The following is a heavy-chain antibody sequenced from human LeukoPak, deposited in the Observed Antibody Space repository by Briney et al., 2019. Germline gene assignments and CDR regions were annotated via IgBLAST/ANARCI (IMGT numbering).Heavy chain of an antibody. CDR2: ISSNGGST. V-gene: IGHV3-64D*06. CDR3: ATSLGLLRPLGY. J-gene: IGHJ4*02. CDR1: GFTFSSYT. Sequence: GGSLRLSCSASGFTFSSYTMHWVRQTPGKGLECVSTISSNGGSTFYADSVKGRFTISRDNSKNTLYLQMSSLRPEDTAVYYCATSLGLLRPLGYWGQGTLVTVSS. D-gene: IGHD1-26*01.